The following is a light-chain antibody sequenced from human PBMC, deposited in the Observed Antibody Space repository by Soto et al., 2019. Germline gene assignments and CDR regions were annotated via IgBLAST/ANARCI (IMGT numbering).Light chain of an antibody. CDR2: AAS. CDR3: QQSDSFPLT. J-gene: IGKJ4*01. CDR1: QDISKW. V-gene: IGKV1-12*01. Sequence: DIEMTQSPSSVSASVGDRVTITCRASQDISKWLGWYQQKPGEAPKFLIYAASSLQSGVPSRFSGSGFGTDFTLTISSLQTEDFATYYCQQSDSFPLTFGGGPKVEIE.